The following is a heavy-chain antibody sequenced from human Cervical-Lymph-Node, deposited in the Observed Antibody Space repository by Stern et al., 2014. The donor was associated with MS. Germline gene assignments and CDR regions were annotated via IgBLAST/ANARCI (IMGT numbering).Heavy chain of an antibody. CDR3: AREGTPLAAPHL. CDR2: TYASGST. CDR1: GGSISSGDCC. V-gene: IGHV4-31*03. J-gene: IGHJ4*02. Sequence: QVQLQHSGPGLVKPSQTLSLTCTVSGGSISSGDCCWSWIRQHPGKVLEWMGNTYASGSTYYNPSLKSRLTISVDRSKNQFSLSLNSVTAADTAVYYCAREGTPLAAPHLWGQGALVIVSS. D-gene: IGHD6-13*01.